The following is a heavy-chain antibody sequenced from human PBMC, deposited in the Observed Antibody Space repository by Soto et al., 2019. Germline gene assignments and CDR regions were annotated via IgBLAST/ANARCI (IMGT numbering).Heavy chain of an antibody. V-gene: IGHV4-61*01. Sequence: PSETLSLSCTVSGGSVSSGSYYWSWIRQPPGKGLEWIGYIYYSGSTNYNPSLKSRVTISVDTSKNQFSLKLSSVTAADTAVYYCARASQCKSYFDCFAWLDYWGQGTPVTVSS. CDR3: ARASQCKSYFDCFAWLDY. CDR1: GGSVSSGSYY. CDR2: IYYSGST. J-gene: IGHJ4*02. D-gene: IGHD3-9*01.